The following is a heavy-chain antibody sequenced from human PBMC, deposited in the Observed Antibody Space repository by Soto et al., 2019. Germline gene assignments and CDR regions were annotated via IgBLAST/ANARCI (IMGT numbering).Heavy chain of an antibody. CDR2: ISAYNGNT. D-gene: IGHD2-15*01. J-gene: IGHJ5*02. V-gene: IGHV1-18*01. Sequence: EASVKVSCKASGYTFTSYGISWVRQAPGQGLEWMGWISAYNGNTNYAQKLQGRVTMTTDTSTSTAYMELRSLRSDDTAVYYCARAVWGSGGSPNWFDPWGQGTLVTVSS. CDR3: ARAVWGSGGSPNWFDP. CDR1: GYTFTSYG.